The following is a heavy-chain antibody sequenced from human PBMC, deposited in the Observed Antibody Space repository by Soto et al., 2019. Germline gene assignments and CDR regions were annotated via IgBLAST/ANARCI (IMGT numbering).Heavy chain of an antibody. CDR2: IYPGDHET. CDR3: ARSPRSSPYFDY. D-gene: IGHD6-13*01. V-gene: IGHV5-51*01. Sequence: TLSNFWIARVRHLPGKGLEWMGIIYPGDHETRYSPSFHGKVTISADKSINTAYLQWSSLEASDSAFYYCARSPRSSPYFDYWGQGALVTVSS. CDR1: TLSNFW. J-gene: IGHJ4*02.